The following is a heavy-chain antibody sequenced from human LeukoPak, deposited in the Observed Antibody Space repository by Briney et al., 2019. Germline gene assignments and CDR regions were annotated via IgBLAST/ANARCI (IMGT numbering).Heavy chain of an antibody. CDR2: ITGSGVGT. CDR3: AKNLPPTYYYDSSGYSVVDY. Sequence: PGRSLRLSCAASGFTFSNYAMTWVRQAPGKGLEWVSGITGSGVGTHYADSVKGRFTISRDNSKNTLYLQMNSLRAEDTAVYYCAKNLPPTYYYDSSGYSVVDYWGQGTLVTVSS. D-gene: IGHD3-22*01. CDR1: GFTFSNYA. V-gene: IGHV3-23*01. J-gene: IGHJ4*02.